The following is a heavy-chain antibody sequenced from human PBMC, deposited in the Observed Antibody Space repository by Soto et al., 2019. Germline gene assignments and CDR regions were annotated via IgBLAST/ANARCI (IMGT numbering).Heavy chain of an antibody. D-gene: IGHD3-22*01. Sequence: GGSLRLSCAASGFTFSSYAMSWVRQAPGKGLEWVSAISGSGGSTYYADSVKGRFTISRDNSKNTLYLQMNSLRAEDTAVYYCAKISRQGGQYYDSRGYGSLDWGQGTLVTVSS. CDR2: ISGSGGST. CDR1: GFTFSSYA. V-gene: IGHV3-23*01. CDR3: AKISRQGGQYYDSRGYGSLD. J-gene: IGHJ4*02.